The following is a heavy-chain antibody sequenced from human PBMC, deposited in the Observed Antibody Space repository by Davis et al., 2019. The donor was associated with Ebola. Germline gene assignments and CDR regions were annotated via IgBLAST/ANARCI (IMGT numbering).Heavy chain of an antibody. CDR2: ISSSSSYI. CDR1: GFTFSRYT. V-gene: IGHV3-21*01. J-gene: IGHJ4*02. CDR3: AREADYYDSSGYSHYFDY. Sequence: GESLKISCAASGFTFSRYTMSWVRQAPGKGLEWVSSISSSSSYIYYADSVKGRFTIARDNAKNSLYLQMNSLRAEETAVYYFAREADYYDSSGYSHYFDYWGQGTLVTVSS. D-gene: IGHD3-22*01.